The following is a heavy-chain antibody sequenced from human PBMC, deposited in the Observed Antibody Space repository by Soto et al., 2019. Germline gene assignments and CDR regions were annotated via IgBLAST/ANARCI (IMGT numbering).Heavy chain of an antibody. D-gene: IGHD6-19*01. CDR2: MYYSGSTYYNSGTT. CDR3: ARGLITGSHSSGGWYYFDS. Sequence: PSETLSLTCTVSGGSFSTYYWTWIRQPTGRGLEWIGYMYYSGSTYYNSGTTYYNPSLKSRVTISVHTSNSQFSLELSSVPAGDPAVYYCARGLITGSHSSGGWYYFDSWGQGTQVTVSS. CDR1: GGSFSTYY. J-gene: IGHJ4*02. V-gene: IGHV4-59*12.